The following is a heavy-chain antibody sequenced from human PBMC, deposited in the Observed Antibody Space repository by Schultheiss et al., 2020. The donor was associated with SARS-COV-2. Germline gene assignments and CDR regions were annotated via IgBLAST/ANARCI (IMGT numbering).Heavy chain of an antibody. CDR2: IYHSGST. CDR1: GGSINSYY. V-gene: IGHV4-59*01. Sequence: SETLSLTCTVSGGSINSYYWSWIRQPPGKGLEWIGFIYHSGSTNYNPSLNSRVTISVDTSKTQFSLRMNSVTAADTAVYYCAREESDYYMSVWGKGTTVTVSS. J-gene: IGHJ6*03. CDR3: AREESDYYMSV.